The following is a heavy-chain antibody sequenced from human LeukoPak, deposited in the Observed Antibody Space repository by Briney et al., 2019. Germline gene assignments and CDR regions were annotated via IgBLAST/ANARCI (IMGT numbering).Heavy chain of an antibody. J-gene: IGHJ4*02. Sequence: ASVKVSCKASGYTFSSYAMHWVRQAPGQSFEWMGWSNAGNGNTRYSQEFQGRVTITRDTSASTAFTELSSLRSEDMAVYYCARGFQGAFDYWGQGTLVTVSS. CDR2: SNAGNGNT. D-gene: IGHD3-16*01. V-gene: IGHV1-3*02. CDR3: ARGFQGAFDY. CDR1: GYTFSSYA.